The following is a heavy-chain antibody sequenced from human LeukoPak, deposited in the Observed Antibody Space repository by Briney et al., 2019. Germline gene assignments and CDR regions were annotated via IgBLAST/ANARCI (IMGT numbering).Heavy chain of an antibody. CDR1: GVTFSSYS. D-gene: IGHD4-17*01. CDR3: ARDPNGDYIGTFDM. Sequence: GGALRLSCAASGVTFSSYSMNWVRQAPGKGLEWGSSISGSGGSTQYADSVQGRFAISRDNAKNTLYLQMNSLRVEETAMYFCARDPNGDYIGTFDMWRRGTMVSVSS. CDR2: ISGSGGST. V-gene: IGHV3-23*01. J-gene: IGHJ3*02.